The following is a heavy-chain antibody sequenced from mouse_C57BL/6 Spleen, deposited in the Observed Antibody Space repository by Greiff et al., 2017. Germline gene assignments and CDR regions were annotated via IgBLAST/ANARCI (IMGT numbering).Heavy chain of an antibody. Sequence: EVQLQQSGPELVKPGASVKISCKASGYTFTDYYMNWVKQSHGKSLEWIGDINPNNGGTSYNQKFKGKATLTVDKSSSTAYMELRSLTSEDSAVYYCARWLLRTSVDWYFDVWGTGTTVTVSS. CDR1: GYTFTDYY. J-gene: IGHJ1*03. CDR2: INPNNGGT. D-gene: IGHD2-3*01. V-gene: IGHV1-26*01. CDR3: ARWLLRTSVDWYFDV.